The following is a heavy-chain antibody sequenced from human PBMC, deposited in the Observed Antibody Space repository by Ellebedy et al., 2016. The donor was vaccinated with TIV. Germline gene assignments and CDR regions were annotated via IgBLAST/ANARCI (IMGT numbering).Heavy chain of an antibody. D-gene: IGHD3-16*02. J-gene: IGHJ4*02. Sequence: SETLSLXXTVSGGSISSSSYYWGWIRQPPGKGLEWIGSIYYSGSTYYNPSLKSRVTISVDTSKNQFSLKLSSVTAADTAVYYCARHEEGMITFGGVIVGWGQGTLVTVSS. V-gene: IGHV4-39*01. CDR1: GGSISSSSYY. CDR2: IYYSGST. CDR3: ARHEEGMITFGGVIVG.